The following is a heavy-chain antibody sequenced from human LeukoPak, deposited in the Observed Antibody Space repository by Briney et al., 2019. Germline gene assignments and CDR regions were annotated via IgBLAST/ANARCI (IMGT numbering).Heavy chain of an antibody. V-gene: IGHV3-66*02. CDR1: GFTLSSNY. J-gene: IGHJ4*02. CDR2: IYSGGST. CDR3: ARAHYYDSSGYPYYFDY. D-gene: IGHD3-22*01. Sequence: PGGSLRLSCAASGFTLSSNYMSWVRQAPGKGLEWVSVIYSGGSTYYADSVKVRFTISRDNAENTLYLQMNSLRAEDTAVYYCARAHYYDSSGYPYYFDYWGQGTLVTVSS.